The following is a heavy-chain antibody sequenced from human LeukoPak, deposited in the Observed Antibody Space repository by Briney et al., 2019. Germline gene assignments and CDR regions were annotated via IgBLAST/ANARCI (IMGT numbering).Heavy chain of an antibody. V-gene: IGHV1-18*01. Sequence: ASLKVSCKASGYTFTSYGISWVRQAPGQGLEWRGWISAYNGNTNYAQKLQGRVTMTTDTSTSTAYVELRSLRSDDTAVYYCARFITIFGVALDYWGQGTLVTVSS. CDR1: GYTFTSYG. D-gene: IGHD3-3*01. CDR2: ISAYNGNT. CDR3: ARFITIFGVALDY. J-gene: IGHJ4*02.